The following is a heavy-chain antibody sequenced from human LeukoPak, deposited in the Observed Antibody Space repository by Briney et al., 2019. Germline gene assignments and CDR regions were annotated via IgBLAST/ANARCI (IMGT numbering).Heavy chain of an antibody. J-gene: IGHJ4*02. CDR1: GFTFSSYA. Sequence: PGGSLRLSCAASGFTFSSYAMSWVRQAPGKGLEWVSAISGSGGSTYYADSVKGRFTISRDNSKNTLYLQMGSLRAEDMAVYYCARGAGSGSYYWIDYWGQGTLVTVSS. CDR2: ISGSGGST. CDR3: ARGAGSGSYYWIDY. V-gene: IGHV3-23*01. D-gene: IGHD3-10*01.